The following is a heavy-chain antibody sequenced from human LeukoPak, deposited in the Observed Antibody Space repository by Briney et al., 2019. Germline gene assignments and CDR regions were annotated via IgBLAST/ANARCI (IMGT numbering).Heavy chain of an antibody. J-gene: IGHJ4*02. CDR1: GFTFSGYS. Sequence: GGSLRLSCAASGFTFSGYSMNWVRQAPGKGLEWVSSISTSSSYIYYADSVKGRFTISRDNAKNSLYLQMNSLRAEDTAVYYCARVGSSSSLFDYWGQGTLVTVSS. CDR3: ARVGSSSSLFDY. D-gene: IGHD3-10*01. CDR2: ISTSSSYI. V-gene: IGHV3-21*01.